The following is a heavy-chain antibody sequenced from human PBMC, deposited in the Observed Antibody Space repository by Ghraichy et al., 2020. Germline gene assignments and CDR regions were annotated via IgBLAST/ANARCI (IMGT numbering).Heavy chain of an antibody. CDR3: ARDDSGGSWSWFDP. CDR2: ISAKNDNT. Sequence: ASVKVSCKASGYTFTSYGISWVRQAPGQGFEWMGWISAKNDNTNSAQKFQDRVIMTTDTSTNTAYMELRSLRSDDTAMYYCARDDSGGSWSWFDPWGPGTLVTVSS. CDR1: GYTFTSYG. D-gene: IGHD6-13*01. V-gene: IGHV1-18*01. J-gene: IGHJ5*02.